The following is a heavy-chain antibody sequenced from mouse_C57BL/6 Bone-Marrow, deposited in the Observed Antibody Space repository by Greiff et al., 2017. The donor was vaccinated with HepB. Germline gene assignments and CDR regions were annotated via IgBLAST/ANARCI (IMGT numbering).Heavy chain of an antibody. CDR1: GYTFTSYG. CDR3: ARQGYGSSYSAWFAY. CDR2: IYPRSGNT. J-gene: IGHJ3*01. Sequence: QVQLQQSGAELARPGASVKLSCKASGYTFTSYGISWVKQRTGQGLEWIGEIYPRSGNTYYNEKFKGKATLTADKSSSTAYMELRSLTSEDSAVYFCARQGYGSSYSAWFAYWGQGTLVTVSA. D-gene: IGHD1-1*01. V-gene: IGHV1-81*01.